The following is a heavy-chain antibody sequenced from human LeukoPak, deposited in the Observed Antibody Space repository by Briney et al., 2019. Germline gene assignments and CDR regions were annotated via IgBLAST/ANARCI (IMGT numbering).Heavy chain of an antibody. D-gene: IGHD4-23*01. CDR2: ISWTGGST. V-gene: IGHV3-20*04. Sequence: GGSLRLSCTASAFTFGDYTMSWVRQAPGTGLEWVAGISWTGGSTGYVDSVKGRFTISRDNAKNSLYLQMNSLRAEDTALYYCARAPTTVVTSVDYWGQGALVTVSS. CDR3: ARAPTTVVTSVDY. CDR1: AFTFGDYT. J-gene: IGHJ4*02.